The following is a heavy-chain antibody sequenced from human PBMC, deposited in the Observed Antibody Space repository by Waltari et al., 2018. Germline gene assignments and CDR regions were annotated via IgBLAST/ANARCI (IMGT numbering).Heavy chain of an antibody. J-gene: IGHJ6*02. Sequence: QVQLVQSGAEVKKPGASVKVSCKASGYTFTSYAMHWVRQAPGQRLEWMGWINAGNGNKKYSQKFQGRVTITRDTSASTAYMELSSLRSEDTAVYYCARTAGSGPLDYYYGMDVWGQGTTVTVSS. V-gene: IGHV1-3*01. D-gene: IGHD3-10*01. CDR1: GYTFTSYA. CDR3: ARTAGSGPLDYYYGMDV. CDR2: INAGNGNK.